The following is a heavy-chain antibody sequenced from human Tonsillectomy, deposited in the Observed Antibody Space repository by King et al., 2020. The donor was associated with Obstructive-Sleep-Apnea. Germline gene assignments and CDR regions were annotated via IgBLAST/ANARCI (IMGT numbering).Heavy chain of an antibody. CDR1: GYTLTELS. V-gene: IGHV1-24*01. CDR3: ATDQTYSSHRALHY. J-gene: IGHJ4*02. D-gene: IGHD6-13*01. Sequence: VQLVESGTEVKKPGASVKVSCKVSGYTLTELSMHWVRQAPGKGLEWMGGFDPEDGETIYAQKFQGRVTMTEDTSTDTAYMELRSLRSEVTAVYYCATDQTYSSHRALHYWGQGTLVTVSS. CDR2: FDPEDGET.